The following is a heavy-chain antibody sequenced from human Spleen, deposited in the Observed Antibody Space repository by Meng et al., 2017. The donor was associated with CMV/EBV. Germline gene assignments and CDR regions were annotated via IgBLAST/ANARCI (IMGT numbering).Heavy chain of an antibody. Sequence: GESLKISCAASGFTVSSYWMSWVRQAPGKGLEWVANIKQDKNEKYYVDSVKGRVTISRDNAKNSLYLQMDRLRAEDTAVYYCARDTSNSSWYGDSMDVWGQGTTVTVSS. CDR3: ARDTSNSSWYGDSMDV. D-gene: IGHD6-13*01. CDR1: GFTVSSYW. V-gene: IGHV3-7*01. CDR2: IKQDKNEK. J-gene: IGHJ6*02.